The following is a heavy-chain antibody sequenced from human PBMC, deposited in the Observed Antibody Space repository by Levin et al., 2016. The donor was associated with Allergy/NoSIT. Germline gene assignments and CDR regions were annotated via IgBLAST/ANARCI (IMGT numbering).Heavy chain of an antibody. V-gene: IGHV5-51*01. CDR3: ARHQIAYYISAGAFDI. CDR2: IYPGDSET. D-gene: IGHD2-21*01. CDR1: GYSFTNHW. J-gene: IGHJ3*02. Sequence: SCKGSGYSFTNHWIGWVRQMPGKGLEWMGIIYPGDSETRYTPSFQGRVTISSDKSISTAYLQWSSLEASDTAIYFCARHQIAYYISAGAFDIWGQGTMVTVSS.